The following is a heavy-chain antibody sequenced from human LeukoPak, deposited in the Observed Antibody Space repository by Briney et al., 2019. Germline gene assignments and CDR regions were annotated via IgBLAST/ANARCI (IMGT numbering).Heavy chain of an antibody. CDR1: GGSISSYY. CDR2: IYYSGST. D-gene: IGHD3-10*01. J-gene: IGHJ4*02. V-gene: IGHV4-59*08. Sequence: SETLSLTCTVSGGSISSYYWSWIRQPPGKGLEWIGYIYYSGSTNYNPSLKSRVTISVDTSKNQFSLKLSSVTAADTAVYYCARSKGRFGELLYEWGQGTLVTVAS. CDR3: ARSKGRFGELLYE.